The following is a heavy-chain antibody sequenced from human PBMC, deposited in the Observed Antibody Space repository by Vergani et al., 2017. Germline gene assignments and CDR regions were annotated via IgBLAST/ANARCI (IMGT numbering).Heavy chain of an antibody. J-gene: IGHJ4*02. CDR1: GFTFSSNG. D-gene: IGHD7-27*01. CDR3: ARLWGSNAFDY. V-gene: IGHV3-33*01. CDR2: IWYDGSKT. Sequence: QVQLVESGGGVVQPGRSLRLSCAASGFTFSSNGMHWVRQAPGKGLEWVAVIWYDGSKTYYGDSVKGRFTNSRDNSKNTLYLQMNSLRAEDTAVYYCARLWGSNAFDYWGQGSLVTVSS.